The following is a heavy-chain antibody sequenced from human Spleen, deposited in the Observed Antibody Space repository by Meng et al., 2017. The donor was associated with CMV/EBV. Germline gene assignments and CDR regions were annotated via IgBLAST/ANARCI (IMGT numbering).Heavy chain of an antibody. J-gene: IGHJ4*02. V-gene: IGHV3-30*02. CDR1: GFTFSSYG. D-gene: IGHD6-6*01. CDR2: IRYDGSNK. Sequence: GESLKISCAASGFTFSSYGMHWVRQAPGKGLEWVAFIRYDGSNKYYADSVKGRFTISRDNSKNTLYLQMNSLRAEDTAVYYCAKVEQLASVFFDYWGQGTLVTVSS. CDR3: AKVEQLASVFFDY.